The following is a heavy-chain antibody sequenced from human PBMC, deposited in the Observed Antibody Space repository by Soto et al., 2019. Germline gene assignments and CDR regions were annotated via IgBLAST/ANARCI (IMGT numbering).Heavy chain of an antibody. V-gene: IGHV4-30-2*01. CDR1: GGSVNSDSYY. J-gene: IGHJ4*02. D-gene: IGHD3-3*01. CDR2: IYHSGST. CDR3: ARGRSILRFLEWSEKYYFDY. Sequence: TSETLSLTCTVSGGSVNSDSYYWTWIRQPPGKRLEWIGYIYHSGSTYYNPSLKSRVTISVDRSKNQFSLKLSSVTAADTAVYYCARGRSILRFLEWSEKYYFDYWGQGTLVTVSS.